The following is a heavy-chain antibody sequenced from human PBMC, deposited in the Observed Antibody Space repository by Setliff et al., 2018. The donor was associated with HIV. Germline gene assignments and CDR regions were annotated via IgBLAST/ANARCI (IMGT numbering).Heavy chain of an antibody. J-gene: IGHJ4*02. CDR3: AKVRPRQLVSAKPPYFFDY. Sequence: GGSLRLSCAASGFTFGSYWMSWVRQAPGKGLEWVANIKQDGSEKYYVDSVKGRFTISRDNAKNSLYLQMNSLRAEDTAVYYCAKVRPRQLVSAKPPYFFDYWGQGTLVTVSS. CDR2: IKQDGSEK. V-gene: IGHV3-7*01. CDR1: GFTFGSYW. D-gene: IGHD6-13*01.